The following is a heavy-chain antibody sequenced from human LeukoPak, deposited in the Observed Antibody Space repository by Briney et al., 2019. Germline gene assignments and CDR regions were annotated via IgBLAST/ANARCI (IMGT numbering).Heavy chain of an antibody. D-gene: IGHD6-13*01. Sequence: GASVKVSCKASGSTFTDYYMHWVRQAPGQGLEWMGWISAYNGNTNYAQKLQGRVTMTTDTSTSTAYMELRSLRSDDTAVYYCARDPVVGYSSSWYNWFDPWGQGTLVTVSS. CDR1: GSTFTDYY. CDR2: ISAYNGNT. J-gene: IGHJ5*02. CDR3: ARDPVVGYSSSWYNWFDP. V-gene: IGHV1-18*04.